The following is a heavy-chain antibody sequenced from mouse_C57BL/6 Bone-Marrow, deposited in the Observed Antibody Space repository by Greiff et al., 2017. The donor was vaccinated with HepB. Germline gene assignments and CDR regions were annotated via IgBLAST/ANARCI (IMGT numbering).Heavy chain of an antibody. CDR1: GYTFANYW. V-gene: IGHV1-63*01. CDR3: ARQGGGPRAWFAY. D-gene: IGHD2-10*02. J-gene: IGHJ3*01. Sequence: QVQLQQSGAELVRPGTSVKMSCKASGYTFANYWIGWAKQRPGHGLEWIGDIYPGGGYTNYNEKFKGKATLTADKSSSTAYMQFSSLTSEDSAIYYCARQGGGPRAWFAYWGQGTLVTVSA. CDR2: IYPGGGYT.